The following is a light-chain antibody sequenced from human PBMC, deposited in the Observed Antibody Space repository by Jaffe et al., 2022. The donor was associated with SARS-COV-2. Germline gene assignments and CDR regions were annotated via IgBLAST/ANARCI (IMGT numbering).Light chain of an antibody. V-gene: IGKV2-30*01. CDR3: MQGTHWPWT. CDR2: KVS. Sequence: DVVMTQSPLSLPVTLGQPASISCRSSQSLGYSNADTYLTWFQQRPGQSPRRLIYKVSNRDSGVPDRFSGSGSGTDFTLKISRVEAEDVGVYYCMQGTHWPWTFGQGTKVEIK. J-gene: IGKJ1*01. CDR1: QSLGYSNADTY.